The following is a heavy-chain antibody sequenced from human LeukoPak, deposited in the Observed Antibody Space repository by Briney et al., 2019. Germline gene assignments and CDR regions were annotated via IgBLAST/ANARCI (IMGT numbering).Heavy chain of an antibody. CDR3: ARDSGFGEFNNY. D-gene: IGHD3-10*01. CDR1: GFTVSSNH. V-gene: IGHV3-66*01. J-gene: IGHJ4*01. CDR2: IYSGGST. Sequence: GGSLRLSCAASGFTVSSNHMSWVCQAPGKGLEWVSVIYSGGSTYYADSVKGRFTISRDNSKNTLYLQMNTLRAEDTAVYYCARDSGFGEFNNYWGQGTLVTVSS.